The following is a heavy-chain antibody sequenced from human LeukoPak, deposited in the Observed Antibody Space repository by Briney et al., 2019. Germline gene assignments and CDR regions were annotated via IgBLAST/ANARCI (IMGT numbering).Heavy chain of an antibody. D-gene: IGHD1-1*01. CDR3: ARDGTTGTTFRFDP. CDR1: SYTFTSYG. Sequence: ASVTVSCKASSYTFTSYGISWVRLAPGQGLEWMGWVSGYNGNTNYAQKFQGRLTMTTDTSTSTAYMELRSLRSDDTAVYYCARDGTTGTTFRFDPWGQGILVTVSS. V-gene: IGHV1-18*01. CDR2: VSGYNGNT. J-gene: IGHJ5*02.